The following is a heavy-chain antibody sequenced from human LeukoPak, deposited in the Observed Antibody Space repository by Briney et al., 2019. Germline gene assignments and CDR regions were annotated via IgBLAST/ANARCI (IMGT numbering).Heavy chain of an antibody. D-gene: IGHD2-15*01. Sequence: SQTLSLTCTVSGGSISSYYWSWIRQPPEKGLEWIGYIYYSGSTNYNPSLKSRVTISVDTSKNQFSLKLSSVTAADTAVYYCASTYCSGGSCYHDYWGQGTLVTVSS. J-gene: IGHJ4*02. CDR2: IYYSGST. CDR1: GGSISSYY. V-gene: IGHV4-59*08. CDR3: ASTYCSGGSCYHDY.